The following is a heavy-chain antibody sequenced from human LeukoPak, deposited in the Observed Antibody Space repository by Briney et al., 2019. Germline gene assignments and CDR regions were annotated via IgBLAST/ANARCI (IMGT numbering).Heavy chain of an antibody. CDR1: GFTFRSNG. Sequence: PGGSLRLSCAASGFTFRSNGMSWVRQAPGKGLEWISAISPTGGTALYADSVKGRFTISRDNSKDTLYLQMNGLRAEDTALYYCAKKSEPAYFDYWGQGAQVTVSS. D-gene: IGHD1-1*01. CDR3: AKKSEPAYFDY. CDR2: ISPTGGTA. J-gene: IGHJ4*02. V-gene: IGHV3-23*01.